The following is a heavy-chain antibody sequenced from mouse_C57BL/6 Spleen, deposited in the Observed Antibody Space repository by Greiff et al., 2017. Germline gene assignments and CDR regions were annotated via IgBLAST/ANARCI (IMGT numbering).Heavy chain of an antibody. CDR1: GFTFSSYS. V-gene: IGHV5-4*01. Sequence: VQPMETGVSLVKPAAALKLSWHAAGFTFSSYSMSWVRQTPEKRLEWVATISDGGSYTYYPDNLKGRFTISRDNAKNNLYLQMSHLKSEDTAMYYCARDGGNYFDYWGQGTTLTVSS. CDR3: ARDGGNYFDY. J-gene: IGHJ2*01. CDR2: ISDGGSYT.